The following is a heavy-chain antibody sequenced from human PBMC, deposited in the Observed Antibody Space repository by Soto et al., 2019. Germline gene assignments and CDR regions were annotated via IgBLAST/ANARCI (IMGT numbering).Heavy chain of an antibody. CDR1: GFTFSSYA. Sequence: EVQLLESGGGLVQPGGSLRLSCAASGFTFSSYAMSWVRQAPGKGLEWVSAISGSGGSTYYADSVKGRFTISRYNSKNTLYLQMNSLRAEDTAVYYCAKDSGDTIFGVVIPIDYWGQGTLVTVSS. D-gene: IGHD3-3*01. CDR2: ISGSGGST. CDR3: AKDSGDTIFGVVIPIDY. V-gene: IGHV3-23*01. J-gene: IGHJ4*02.